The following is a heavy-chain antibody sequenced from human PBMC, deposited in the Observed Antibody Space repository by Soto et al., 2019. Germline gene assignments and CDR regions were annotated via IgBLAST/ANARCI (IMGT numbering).Heavy chain of an antibody. J-gene: IGHJ4*02. CDR1: GFTFSSYA. CDR2: ISGSGGST. V-gene: IGHV3-23*01. D-gene: IGHD3-9*01. Sequence: GGSLRLSCAASGFTFSSYAMSWVRQAPGKGLEWVSAISGSGGSTYYADSVKGRFTISRDNSKNTLYLQMNSLRAEDTAVYYCAKPILRYFSFSGIMAYWGQGTLVTVSS. CDR3: AKPILRYFSFSGIMAY.